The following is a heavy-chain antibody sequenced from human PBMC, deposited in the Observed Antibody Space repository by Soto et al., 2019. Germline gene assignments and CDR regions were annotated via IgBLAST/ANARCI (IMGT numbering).Heavy chain of an antibody. Sequence: PGGSLRLSCAASGFTFSNYILNWVRQTPGKGLQWVSSISSSGSYIYYTDSVRGRFTISRDNAKNSVSLQMTSLTADDTALYYCARGPFRGSGWFFDNWGQGTRVTVSS. J-gene: IGHJ4*02. V-gene: IGHV3-21*01. D-gene: IGHD6-19*01. CDR1: GFTFSNYI. CDR2: ISSSGSYI. CDR3: ARGPFRGSGWFFDN.